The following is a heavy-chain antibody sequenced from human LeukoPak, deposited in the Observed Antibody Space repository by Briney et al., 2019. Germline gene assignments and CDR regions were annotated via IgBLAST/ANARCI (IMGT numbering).Heavy chain of an antibody. CDR1: GGSISSYY. J-gene: IGHJ3*02. CDR2: IYTSGST. V-gene: IGHV4-4*07. CDR3: AIDYLDAFDI. Sequence: SETLSLTCTVSGGSISSYYWSWIRQPARKGLEWIGRIYTSGSTNYNPSLKSRVTMSVDTSKNQFSLKVSSVTAADTAVYYCAIDYLDAFDIWGPGTMVTVSS.